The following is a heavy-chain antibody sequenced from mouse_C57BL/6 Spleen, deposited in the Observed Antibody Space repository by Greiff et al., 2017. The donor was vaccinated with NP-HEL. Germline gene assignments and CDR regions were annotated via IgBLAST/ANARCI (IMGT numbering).Heavy chain of an antibody. D-gene: IGHD2-4*01. CDR3: ARVQYDYDGNYFDY. J-gene: IGHJ2*01. V-gene: IGHV1-39*01. Sequence: EVKLVESGPELVKPGASVKISCKASGYSFTDYNMNWVKQSNGKSLEWIGVINPNYGTTSYNQKFKGKATLTVDQSSSTAYMQLNSLTPEDSAVYYCARVQYDYDGNYFDYWGQGTTLTVSS. CDR1: GYSFTDYN. CDR2: INPNYGTT.